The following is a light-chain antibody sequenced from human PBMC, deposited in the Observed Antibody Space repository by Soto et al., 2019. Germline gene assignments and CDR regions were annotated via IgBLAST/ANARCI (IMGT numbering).Light chain of an antibody. CDR1: HTISSY. V-gene: IGKV1-39*01. CDR2: AAS. CDR3: QQSYSILIT. J-gene: IGKJ5*01. Sequence: DIQMTQYPSSLSAYVGDRVIITCRASHTISSYLNWYQQKPGKAPKLLIYAASNLQSGVPSRFSGSESGRDFTLTISSLQPEDFATYYCQQSYSILITFGQGTRLEIK.